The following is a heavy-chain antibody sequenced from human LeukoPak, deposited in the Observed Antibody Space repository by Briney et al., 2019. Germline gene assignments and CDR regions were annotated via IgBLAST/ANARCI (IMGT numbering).Heavy chain of an antibody. V-gene: IGHV3-74*01. CDR3: ARDAYTTTSNWLDP. J-gene: IGHJ5*02. Sequence: PGGSLRLSCEASGFTLNKYWMHWVRQAPGKGLVWVSRITGDGSDIAYADSVKGRFTVSRDDAKNTLFLQMTSQRVEDTAIYYCARDAYTTTSNWLDPWGQGTLVTVSS. CDR1: GFTLNKYW. CDR2: ITGDGSDI. D-gene: IGHD4-17*01.